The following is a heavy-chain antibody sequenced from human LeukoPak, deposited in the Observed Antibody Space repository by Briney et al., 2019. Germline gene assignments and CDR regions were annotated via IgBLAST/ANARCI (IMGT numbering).Heavy chain of an antibody. V-gene: IGHV3-30*02. Sequence: PGGSLRLSCSASGFTFSDYGLHWVRQAPGKGLEWVSFISYDGRNKYFADSVKGRFTISRDNSKNTLYLQMNSLRAEDTAVYYCARAPSELRYFDWSLGYWGQGTLVTVSS. CDR1: GFTFSDYG. D-gene: IGHD3-9*01. CDR2: ISYDGRNK. J-gene: IGHJ4*02. CDR3: ARAPSELRYFDWSLGY.